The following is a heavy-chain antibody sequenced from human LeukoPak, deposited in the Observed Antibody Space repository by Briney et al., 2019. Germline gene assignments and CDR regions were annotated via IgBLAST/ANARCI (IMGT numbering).Heavy chain of an antibody. CDR2: MNPYSANT. J-gene: IGHJ6*03. CDR3: AGVVVRAYYYYMDV. Sequence: ASVKVSCKASGYTFTNYDIHWVRQATGQGLEWMGWMNPYSANTGYAQNFQGRITITRNTSISTAYMELSSLRSEDTAVYYCAGVVVRAYYYYMDVWGKGTTVTISS. V-gene: IGHV1-8*03. CDR1: GYTFTNYD. D-gene: IGHD3-10*01.